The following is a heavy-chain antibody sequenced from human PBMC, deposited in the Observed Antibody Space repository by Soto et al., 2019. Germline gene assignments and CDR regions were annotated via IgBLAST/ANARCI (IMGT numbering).Heavy chain of an antibody. D-gene: IGHD3-10*01. CDR3: ARVFTMVRGVRDWFDP. J-gene: IGHJ5*02. V-gene: IGHV4-39*01. CDR1: GGSISSSSYY. CDR2: IYYSGST. Sequence: SETLSLTCTVSGGSISSSSYYWGWIRQPPGKGLEWIGSIYYSGSTYYDPSLKSRVTISVDTSKNQFSLKLSSVTAADTAVYYCARVFTMVRGVRDWFDPRCQRILVTVSS.